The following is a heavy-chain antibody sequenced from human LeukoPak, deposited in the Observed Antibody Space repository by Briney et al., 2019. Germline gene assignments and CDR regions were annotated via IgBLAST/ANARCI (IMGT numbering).Heavy chain of an antibody. V-gene: IGHV3-33*01. J-gene: IGHJ4*02. CDR3: ARAPRSGSYYNCFDY. D-gene: IGHD3-10*01. CDR2: IWYDGSNK. Sequence: GGSLRLSCAASGFTFSSYGMHWVRQAPGKGLEWVAVIWYDGSNKYYADSVKGRFTISRDNSKNTLYLQMNSLRAEDTAVYYCARAPRSGSYYNCFDYRGQGTLVTVSS. CDR1: GFTFSSYG.